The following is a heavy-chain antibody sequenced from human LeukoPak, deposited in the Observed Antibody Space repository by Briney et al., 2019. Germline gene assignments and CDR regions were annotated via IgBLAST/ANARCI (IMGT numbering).Heavy chain of an antibody. CDR1: GFTFSSDW. CDR2: INGDGSTP. J-gene: IGHJ4*02. Sequence: PGGSLRLSCAASGFTFSSDWIHWVRQVPEKGLVWVSRINGDGSTPAYADSVKGRFTISRDNAKNTLYLQMNSLRAEDTAVYYCTRGAAPQAYWGQGTLVTVSS. D-gene: IGHD2-15*01. CDR3: TRGAAPQAY. V-gene: IGHV3-74*01.